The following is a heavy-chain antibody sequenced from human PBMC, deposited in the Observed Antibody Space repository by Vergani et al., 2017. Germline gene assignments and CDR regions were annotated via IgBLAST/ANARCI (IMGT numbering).Heavy chain of an antibody. Sequence: QVQLQQWGGGLLKPSETLSLTCVVNGGSFTSYHWTWIRQSPGEGLEWVGDIDHTGRPDYNPSLKSRLTISVDKSRNQFSLTLNSATATDTAIYFGARVNNDTTGHLYYYYYMDVWGQGTAVTVS. J-gene: IGHJ6*03. CDR3: ARVNNDTTGHLYYYYYMDV. D-gene: IGHD1-1*01. CDR1: GGSFTSYH. V-gene: IGHV4-34*01. CDR2: IDHTGRP.